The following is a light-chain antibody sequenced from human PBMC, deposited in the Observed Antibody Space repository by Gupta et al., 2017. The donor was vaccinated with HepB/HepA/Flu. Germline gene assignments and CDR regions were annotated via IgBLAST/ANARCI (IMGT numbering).Light chain of an antibody. J-gene: IGLJ3*02. Sequence: TVVTLEPSFSVPPGWTVTLTCGLSSGSVSTSYYPGWYQQTPGQPPRTLIYNTNTRSSGVPDSFSGCLRGNKAALTITGAQADDESHYYCVLYVGNSIRVFGGGTKLTVL. V-gene: IGLV8-61*01. CDR2: NTN. CDR1: SGSVSTSYY. CDR3: VLYVGNSIRV.